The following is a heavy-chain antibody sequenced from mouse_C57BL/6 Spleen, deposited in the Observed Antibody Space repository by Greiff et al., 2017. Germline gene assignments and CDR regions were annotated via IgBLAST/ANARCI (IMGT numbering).Heavy chain of an antibody. CDR2: ISSGGSYT. D-gene: IGHD2-1*01. J-gene: IGHJ1*03. CDR3: ARGGGNYGYFDV. Sequence: EVQLVESGGDLAKPGGSLKLSCAASGFTFSSYGMSWVRQTPDKRLEWVATISSGGSYTYYPDSVKGRFTISRDNAKNTLYLQMSSLKSEDTAMYYCARGGGNYGYFDVWGTGTTVTVSS. CDR1: GFTFSSYG. V-gene: IGHV5-6*01.